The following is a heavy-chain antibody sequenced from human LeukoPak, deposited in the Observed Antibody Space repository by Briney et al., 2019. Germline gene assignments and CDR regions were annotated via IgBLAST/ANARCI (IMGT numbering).Heavy chain of an antibody. Sequence: SETLPLTCSVSGDSISTTAYYWAWIRQPPGKGLEWIGNIYYSGNTFHSPSLRSRVTISVDTSKNQFSLKLTSVTAADTAVYYCSRLQYTYGSEFDHWGQGTLVTVSS. CDR2: IYYSGNT. D-gene: IGHD5-18*01. CDR1: GDSISTTAYY. CDR3: SRLQYTYGSEFDH. V-gene: IGHV4-39*01. J-gene: IGHJ4*02.